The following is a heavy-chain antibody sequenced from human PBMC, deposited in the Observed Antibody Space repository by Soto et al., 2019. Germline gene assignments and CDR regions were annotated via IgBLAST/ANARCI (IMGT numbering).Heavy chain of an antibody. J-gene: IGHJ4*02. CDR3: ARHLYTNANGNLFVDF. CDR2: IHPGESDT. V-gene: IGHV5-51*01. CDR1: GYSFTTYW. Sequence: GESLKISCNSYGYSFTTYWIAWVRQMPGKGLEWMGSIHPGESDTRYSPSFQGQVTISADRSITTAYLQWSSLKASDTAMYYCARHLYTNANGNLFVDFWGQGTRVTVSS. D-gene: IGHD2-8*01.